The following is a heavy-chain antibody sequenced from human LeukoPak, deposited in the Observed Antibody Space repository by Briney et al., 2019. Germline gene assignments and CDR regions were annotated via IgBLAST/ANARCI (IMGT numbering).Heavy chain of an antibody. J-gene: IGHJ5*02. V-gene: IGHV1-2*02. CDR3: GVVPAARGWFDP. CDR1: GYTFTGYY. D-gene: IGHD2-2*01. Sequence: ASAKVSCKASGYTFTGYYMHWVRQAPGQGLEWMGWINPNSGGTNYAQKFQGRVTMTRDTSISTAYMELSRLRSDDTAVYYCGVVPAARGWFDPWGQGTLVTVSS. CDR2: INPNSGGT.